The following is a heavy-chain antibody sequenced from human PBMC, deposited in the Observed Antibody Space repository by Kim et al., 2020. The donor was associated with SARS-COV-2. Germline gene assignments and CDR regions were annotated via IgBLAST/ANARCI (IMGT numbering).Heavy chain of an antibody. J-gene: IGHJ1*01. CDR3: ARPYNYNDVLED. CDR2: INCNTGET. CDR1: GYPFTAYS. D-gene: IGHD1-20*01. V-gene: IGHV1-3*01. Sequence: ASVKVSCKASGYPFTAYSMHWVRQAPGQRLDWMGWINCNTGETKYSQRLQGRVTITRDTSASTVYMELSSLTSEDTAMYYCARPYNYNDVLEDWGQGTLVTVSS.